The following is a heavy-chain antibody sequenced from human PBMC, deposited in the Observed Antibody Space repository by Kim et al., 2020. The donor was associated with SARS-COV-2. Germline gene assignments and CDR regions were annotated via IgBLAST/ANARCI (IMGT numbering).Heavy chain of an antibody. CDR3: ATRGPSPVGGGRYYGMDV. Sequence: KGRFTVSRDNAKNSLYLQMNSLSAEDTAVYYCATRGPSPVGGGRYYGMDVWGQGTTVTVSS. V-gene: IGHV3-11*01. D-gene: IGHD3-16*01. J-gene: IGHJ6*02.